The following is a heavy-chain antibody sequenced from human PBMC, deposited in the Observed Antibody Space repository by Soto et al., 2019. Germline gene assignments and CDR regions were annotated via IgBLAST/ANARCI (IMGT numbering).Heavy chain of an antibody. D-gene: IGHD6-19*01. V-gene: IGHV1-69*01. CDR1: GGTFTSYA. CDR2: IIPIFGIT. J-gene: IGHJ4*02. Sequence: QVQLVQSGAEVKKPGSSVKVSCKASGGTFTSYAISWVRQAPGQGLEWMGGIIPIFGITNYAQKFQGRVTITADESTSTAYMELSSLRSEDTAVYYCARGYGYSRGRLSHRDYWGQGTLVTVSS. CDR3: ARGYGYSRGRLSHRDY.